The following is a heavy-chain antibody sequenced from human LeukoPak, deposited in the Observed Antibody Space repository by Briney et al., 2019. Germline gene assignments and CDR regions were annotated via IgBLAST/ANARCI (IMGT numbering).Heavy chain of an antibody. D-gene: IGHD4/OR15-4a*01. CDR1: GFIFSTHG. V-gene: IGHV3-30*02. CDR2: IRYDGSNT. J-gene: IGHJ4*02. Sequence: PGGSLRLSCTASGFIFSTHGMHWVRQAPGKGLEWVALIRYDGSNTYYSDSVKGRFTISRDNSKNTLYLQMNSLRAEDTAVYYCARRAGAYSHPYDYWGQGTLVTVSS. CDR3: ARRAGAYSHPYDY.